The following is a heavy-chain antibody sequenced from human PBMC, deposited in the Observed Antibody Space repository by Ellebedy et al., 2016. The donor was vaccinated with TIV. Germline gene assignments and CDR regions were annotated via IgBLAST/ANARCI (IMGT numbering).Heavy chain of an antibody. CDR2: LSYDGNNK. CDR3: ARNITMATSPFDH. CDR1: GFNFRNYA. J-gene: IGHJ4*02. Sequence: GESLKISCAASGFNFRNYAMHWVRQAPGKGLEWVAGLSYDGNNKDYRDSVKGRYTISRDNSNNTLYLQMNGLRPEDTAVYYCARNITMATSPFDHWGPGILVTDSS. D-gene: IGHD3-3*01. V-gene: IGHV3-30-3*01.